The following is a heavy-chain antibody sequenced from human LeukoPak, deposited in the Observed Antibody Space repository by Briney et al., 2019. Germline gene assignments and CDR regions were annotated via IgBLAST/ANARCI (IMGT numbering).Heavy chain of an antibody. Sequence: PEGSLRLSCAASGFTFSDAWMSWVRQAPGKGLEWVGRIKSKTDGGTTDYAAPVKGRFTISRDDSKNTLYLQMNSLKTEDTAVYYCTTPPQWELLGGYDYWGQGTLVTVSS. D-gene: IGHD1-26*01. CDR1: GFTFSDAW. CDR3: TTPPQWELLGGYDY. J-gene: IGHJ4*02. V-gene: IGHV3-15*01. CDR2: IKSKTDGGTT.